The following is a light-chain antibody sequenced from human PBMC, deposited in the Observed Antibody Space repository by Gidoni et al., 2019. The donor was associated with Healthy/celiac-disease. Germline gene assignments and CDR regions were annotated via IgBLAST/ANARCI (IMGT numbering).Light chain of an antibody. CDR1: QSLLHSNGYNY. V-gene: IGKV2-28*01. J-gene: IGKJ4*01. CDR2: LGS. Sequence: DSVMTQSPLSLPVTPGEPASISCRSSQSLLHSNGYNYLDWYLQKPGQSPQLLIYLGSNRASGVPDRFSGSGSGTDFTLKISRVEAEDVGVYYCMQALQIALTFGGGTKVEIK. CDR3: MQALQIALT.